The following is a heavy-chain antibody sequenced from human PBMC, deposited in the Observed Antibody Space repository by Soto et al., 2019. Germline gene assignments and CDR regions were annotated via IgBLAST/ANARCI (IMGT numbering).Heavy chain of an antibody. V-gene: IGHV4-34*01. CDR2: INHSGST. D-gene: IGHD3-3*01. Sequence: QVQLQQWGAGLLKPSETLSLTCAVYGGSFSGYYWSWIRQPPGKGLEWIGEINHSGSTNYNPSLKSRVPISVDTSKNQFSLKLSSGTAADTAVYYCARISGGFGVVILYYYMDVWGKGTTVTVSS. CDR1: GGSFSGYY. CDR3: ARISGGFGVVILYYYMDV. J-gene: IGHJ6*03.